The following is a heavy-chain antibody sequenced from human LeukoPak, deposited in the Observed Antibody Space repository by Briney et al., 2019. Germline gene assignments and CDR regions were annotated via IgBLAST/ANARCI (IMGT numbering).Heavy chain of an antibody. D-gene: IGHD3-10*01. J-gene: IGHJ4*02. CDR2: IYTSGTT. Sequence: PSETLSLTCTVSGDSMSSYYWSWLRQPAGKGLEWIGRIYTSGTTSYNPSLKSRVTMSVDTSKSQFSLKLNSVTATDTAVYYCARGSHYGSGRPFDYWGQGTLVTVSS. CDR3: ARGSHYGSGRPFDY. V-gene: IGHV4-4*07. CDR1: GDSMSSYY.